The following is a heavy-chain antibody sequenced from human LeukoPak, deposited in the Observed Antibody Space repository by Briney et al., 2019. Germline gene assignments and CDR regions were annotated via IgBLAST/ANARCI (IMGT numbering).Heavy chain of an antibody. V-gene: IGHV7-4-1*02. CDR2: INTNTGNP. CDR3: ARDRTKYYYYYMDV. Sequence: ASVKVSCKASGYTFTSYAMNWVRQAPGQGLERMGWINTNTGNPTYAQGFTGRFVFSLDTSVSTAYLQISSLKAEDTAVYYCARDRTKYYYYYMDVWGKGTTVTVSS. CDR1: GYTFTSYA. J-gene: IGHJ6*03. D-gene: IGHD2-8*01.